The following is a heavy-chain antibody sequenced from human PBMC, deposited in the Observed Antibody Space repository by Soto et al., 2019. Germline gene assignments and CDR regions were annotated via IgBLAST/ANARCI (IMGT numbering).Heavy chain of an antibody. D-gene: IGHD2-15*01. CDR3: ARNKGYCSGGSCPGAAFDI. V-gene: IGHV4-34*01. J-gene: IGHJ3*02. Sequence: QVQLQQWGAGLLKPSETLSLTCAVYGGSFSGYYWSWIRQPPGKGLEWIGEINHSGSTNYNPSLKSRVTLSVDPSKNQFSLKLSSVTAADTAVYYCARNKGYCSGGSCPGAAFDIWGQGTMVTVSS. CDR1: GGSFSGYY. CDR2: INHSGST.